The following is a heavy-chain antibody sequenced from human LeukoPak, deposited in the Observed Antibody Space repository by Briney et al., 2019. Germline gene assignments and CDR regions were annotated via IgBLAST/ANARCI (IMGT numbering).Heavy chain of an antibody. D-gene: IGHD1-7*01. J-gene: IGHJ4*02. CDR3: ARLGITGTTNDY. CDR2: IIPIFGTA. V-gene: IGHV1-69*13. CDR1: GGTFSSYA. Sequence: ASVKVSCKASGGTFSSYAISWVRQAPGQGLEWMGGIIPIFGTANYAQKFQGRVTITADESTSTAYMELSSLRSEDTAVYYCARLGITGTTNDYWGQGTLVTVSS.